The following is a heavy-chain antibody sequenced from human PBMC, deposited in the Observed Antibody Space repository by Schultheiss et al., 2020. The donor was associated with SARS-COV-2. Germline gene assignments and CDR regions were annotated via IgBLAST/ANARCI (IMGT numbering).Heavy chain of an antibody. CDR2: IYYSGST. Sequence: GSLRLSWTVSGGSISSSSYYWGWIRQPPGKGLEWFGSIYYSGSTYYNPSLKSRVTISVDTSTNQFPPKLSSVTATDTAVYYCARQGQWLVYSDWGQGTLGTVSP. CDR1: GGSISSSSYY. V-gene: IGHV4-39*01. D-gene: IGHD6-19*01. CDR3: ARQGQWLVYSD. J-gene: IGHJ4*02.